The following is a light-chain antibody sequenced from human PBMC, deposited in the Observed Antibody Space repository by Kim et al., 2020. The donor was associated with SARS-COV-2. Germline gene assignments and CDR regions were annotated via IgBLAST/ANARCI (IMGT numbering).Light chain of an antibody. CDR1: QSVSSY. CDR2: DAS. V-gene: IGKV3-11*01. CDR3: QQRSNWPRT. J-gene: IGKJ4*01. Sequence: EIVLTQSPATLSLSPGERATLSCRASQSVSSYLAWYQQKPGQAPRLLIYDASNRATGIPARFSGSGSGTDFTLTISSLEAEDFAVYYCQQRSNWPRTFGGGTKLEIK.